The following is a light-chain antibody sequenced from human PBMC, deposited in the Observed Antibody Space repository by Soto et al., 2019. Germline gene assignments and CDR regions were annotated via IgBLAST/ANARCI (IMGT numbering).Light chain of an antibody. Sequence: EIVLTQSPGTLSLSPGEGATLSCRASQSVSSYLAWYQQKPGQAPRLLIYDASNRATGIPARFSGSGSGTDFTLTISSLEPEDFPVYYCQQRSNWPPYTFGQGTKLEIK. V-gene: IGKV3-11*01. CDR1: QSVSSY. CDR2: DAS. J-gene: IGKJ2*01. CDR3: QQRSNWPPYT.